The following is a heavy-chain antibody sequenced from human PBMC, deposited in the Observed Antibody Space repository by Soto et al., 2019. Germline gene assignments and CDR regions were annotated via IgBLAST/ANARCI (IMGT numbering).Heavy chain of an antibody. V-gene: IGHV4-59*01. CDR3: AADVMSGSYRFDY. Sequence: QVQLQESGPGLVKPSETLSLTCTVSGDSISSYYWNWIRQSPGRGLEWIGYLYYSGKTNYNPSLKSRVTISVDTSKNQFSLKLTSVTAADTAVYYCAADVMSGSYRFDYWGQGTLVTVSS. J-gene: IGHJ4*02. D-gene: IGHD5-18*01. CDR2: LYYSGKT. CDR1: GDSISSYY.